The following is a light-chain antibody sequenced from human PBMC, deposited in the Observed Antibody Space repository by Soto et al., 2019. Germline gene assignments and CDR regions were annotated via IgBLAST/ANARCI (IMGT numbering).Light chain of an antibody. CDR3: SSYTSSSTLYV. Sequence: QSVLTQPASVSGSPGQSITISCTGTSSDVGGYNYVSWYKQHPGKAPKLMIYEVANRPSGVSDRFSGSKSGNTASLTISGLQAEDEADYYCSSYTSSSTLYVFGTGTKVTVL. CDR2: EVA. J-gene: IGLJ1*01. V-gene: IGLV2-14*01. CDR1: SSDVGGYNY.